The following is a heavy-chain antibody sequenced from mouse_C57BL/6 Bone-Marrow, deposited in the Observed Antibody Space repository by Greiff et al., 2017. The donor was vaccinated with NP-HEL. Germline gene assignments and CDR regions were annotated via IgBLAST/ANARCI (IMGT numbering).Heavy chain of an antibody. D-gene: IGHD1-1*01. CDR1: GYTFTSYW. CDR3: ARGEGTTVVGGYYAMDY. Sequence: VKLQQPGAELVKPGASVKMSCKASGYTFTSYWITWVKQRPGQGLEWIGDIYPGSGSTNYNEKFKSKATLTVDTSSSTAYMQLSSLTSEDSAVYYCARGEGTTVVGGYYAMDYWGQGTSVTVSS. J-gene: IGHJ4*01. CDR2: IYPGSGST. V-gene: IGHV1-55*01.